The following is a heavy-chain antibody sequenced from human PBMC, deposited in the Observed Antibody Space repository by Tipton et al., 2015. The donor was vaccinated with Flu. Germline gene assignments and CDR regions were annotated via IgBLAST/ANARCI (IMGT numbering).Heavy chain of an antibody. Sequence: QLVQSGAGVKRPGASVRVSCKASGYIFTTYDINWVRQATGQGLEWMGWMNPDSGDTGYAQKFQGRVTMTRNSSVSSAYLELNSLGSEDTAVYYCARGGRSLPNYDFWGQGTLLTVSS. CDR3: ARGGRSLPNYDF. CDR2: MNPDSGDT. D-gene: IGHD5/OR15-5a*01. J-gene: IGHJ4*02. CDR1: GYIFTTYD. V-gene: IGHV1-8*01.